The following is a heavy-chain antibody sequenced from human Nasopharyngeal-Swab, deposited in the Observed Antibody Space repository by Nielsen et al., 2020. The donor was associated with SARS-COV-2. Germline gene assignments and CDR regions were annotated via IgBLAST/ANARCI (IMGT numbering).Heavy chain of an antibody. CDR1: GFTFSSYA. CDR2: ISGSGGST. V-gene: IGHV3-23*01. Sequence: GESLKISCAASGFTFSSYAMSWVRQAPGKGLEWVSAISGSGGSTYYADSVKGRFTISRDNSKNTLYLQMNSLRAEDTAVYYCVKDRGRGVAIFDYWGQGTLVTVSS. CDR3: VKDRGRGVAIFDY. D-gene: IGHD5-12*01. J-gene: IGHJ4*02.